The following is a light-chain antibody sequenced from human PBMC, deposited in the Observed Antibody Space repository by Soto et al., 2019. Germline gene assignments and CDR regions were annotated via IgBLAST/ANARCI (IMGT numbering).Light chain of an antibody. CDR2: GAS. V-gene: IGKV3-20*01. J-gene: IGKJ1*01. Sequence: EIVLTQSPGTLSLSPGERATLSCRASQSVSSSYLAWYQQKPGQAPRLLVYGASTRATDAPPRFRGSGSGTEFSLTISSLQSEDYATYFCQQYSSWPRTFGQGSRVEIK. CDR1: QSVSSSY. CDR3: QQYSSWPRT.